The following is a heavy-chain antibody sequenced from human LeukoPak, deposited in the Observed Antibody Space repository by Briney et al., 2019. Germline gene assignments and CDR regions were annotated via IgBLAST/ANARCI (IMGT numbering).Heavy chain of an antibody. CDR2: IYYNGVP. Sequence: PSETLSLTCTVSGGSIRSDYWSWIRQPPEKGLEWIGYIYYNGVPSCNPSLQSRVTISVDTSQNQFSLKLSSGTAADTAVYYCARHGGYSSGWHDYWGQGTLVTVSS. CDR3: ARHGGYSSGWHDY. V-gene: IGHV4-59*08. J-gene: IGHJ4*02. D-gene: IGHD6-19*01. CDR1: GGSIRSDY.